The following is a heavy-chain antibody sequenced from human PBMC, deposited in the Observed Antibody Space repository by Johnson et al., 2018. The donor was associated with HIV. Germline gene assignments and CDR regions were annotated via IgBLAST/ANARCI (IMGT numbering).Heavy chain of an antibody. J-gene: IGHJ3*02. V-gene: IGHV3-9*01. Sequence: VQLVESGGGVVQPGRSLRLSCAASGFTFSSYAMHWVRQTPGKGLEWVSGISWNSGSIGYADSVKGRFTISRDNAKNSLYLQMNSLRVEDTAVYYCASSQGSGEGAFDIWGQGTMVTVSS. D-gene: IGHD2-21*01. CDR3: ASSQGSGEGAFDI. CDR1: GFTFSSYA. CDR2: ISWNSGSI.